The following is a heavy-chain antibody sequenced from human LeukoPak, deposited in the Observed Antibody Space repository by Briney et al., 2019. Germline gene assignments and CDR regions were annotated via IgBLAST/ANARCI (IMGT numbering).Heavy chain of an antibody. Sequence: PGRSLRLSCAASGFTFSSYSMNWVRQAPGKGLEWVSSIGSSSSYIYYADSVKGRFTFSRDNAKNSLYLQMNSLRAEDTAVYYCARDEEYSSSWTDYWGQGTLVTVSS. CDR3: ARDEEYSSSWTDY. D-gene: IGHD6-13*01. J-gene: IGHJ4*02. V-gene: IGHV3-21*01. CDR1: GFTFSSYS. CDR2: IGSSSSYI.